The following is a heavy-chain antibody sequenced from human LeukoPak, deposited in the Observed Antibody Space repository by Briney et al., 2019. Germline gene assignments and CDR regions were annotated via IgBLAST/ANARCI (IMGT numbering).Heavy chain of an antibody. V-gene: IGHV5-51*01. Sequence: GESLKISCKSSGYSFSSYWIGWVRQMPGKGLEWMGIIYPGDSETRYSPSFQGQVTISADKSISTAYLQWSSLEASDTAMYYCGRFVDGGGWSVAEYFQNWGQGTLVSFSS. CDR3: GRFVDGGGWSVAEYFQN. J-gene: IGHJ1*01. CDR1: GYSFSSYW. D-gene: IGHD6-19*01. CDR2: IYPGDSET.